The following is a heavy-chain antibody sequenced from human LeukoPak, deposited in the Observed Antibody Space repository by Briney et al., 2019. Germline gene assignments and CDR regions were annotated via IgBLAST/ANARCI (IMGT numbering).Heavy chain of an antibody. D-gene: IGHD2-15*01. V-gene: IGHV3-23*01. CDR1: GFTFIRYA. Sequence: GGSLRLSCEASGFTFIRYAMNWVRQAPGKRLEWVSVISGNGGATYYADSVKGWFTISRDNAKNTLYLQMDSLRAEDTAAYYCAKRPIVAASGPYFFDYWGQGTLVAVSS. CDR2: ISGNGGAT. CDR3: AKRPIVAASGPYFFDY. J-gene: IGHJ4*02.